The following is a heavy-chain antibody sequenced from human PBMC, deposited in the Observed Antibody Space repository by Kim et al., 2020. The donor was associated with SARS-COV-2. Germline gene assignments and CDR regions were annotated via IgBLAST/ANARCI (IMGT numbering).Heavy chain of an antibody. D-gene: IGHD1-26*01. Sequence: DSVKGRFTISRDNSKNTLYLQMNSLRAEDTAVYYCARVWGIRGSYKALEYWGQGTLVTVSS. V-gene: IGHV3-30*01. J-gene: IGHJ4*02. CDR3: ARVWGIRGSYKALEY.